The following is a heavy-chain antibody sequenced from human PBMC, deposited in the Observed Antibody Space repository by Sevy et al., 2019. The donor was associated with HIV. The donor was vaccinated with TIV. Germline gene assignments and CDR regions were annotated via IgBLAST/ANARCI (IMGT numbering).Heavy chain of an antibody. Sequence: GGSLRLSCVASGFTFSSYTMNWVRQAPGKGLEWVSSISSSSSYIFYADSVKGRFTISRDNAKNSLYLQMNSLRDEDTAVYYCAIGGCTSSSCYLFDYWGQGTLVTVSS. V-gene: IGHV3-21*01. J-gene: IGHJ4*02. CDR2: ISSSSSYI. D-gene: IGHD2-2*01. CDR3: AIGGCTSSSCYLFDY. CDR1: GFTFSSYT.